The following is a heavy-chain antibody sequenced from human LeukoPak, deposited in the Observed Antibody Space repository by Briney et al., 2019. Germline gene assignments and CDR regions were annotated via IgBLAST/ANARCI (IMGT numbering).Heavy chain of an antibody. CDR2: IYYSGST. D-gene: IGHD6-19*01. V-gene: IGHV4-59*01. Sequence: PSETLSLTCTVSGGSISSYHWSWIRQPPGKGLEWIGYIYYSGSTNYNPSLKSRVTISVDTSKNQFSLKLSSVTAADTAVYYCARDSRGSGWFFDYWGQGTLVTVSS. CDR1: GGSISSYH. J-gene: IGHJ4*02. CDR3: ARDSRGSGWFFDY.